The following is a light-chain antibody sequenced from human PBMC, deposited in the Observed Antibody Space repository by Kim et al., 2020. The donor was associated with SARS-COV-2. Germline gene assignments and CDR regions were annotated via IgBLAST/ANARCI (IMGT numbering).Light chain of an antibody. J-gene: IGKJ4*01. Sequence: DVVMTQSPLSLPVTLGQPASISCRSSQGLVHSDGSTYLNWFQKRPGQSPRRLIYKVSNRDSGVPDRFSGSGSGTDFTLRISRVEAEDVGVYYCMQGTHWPVTFGGGTKVDIK. CDR1: QGLVHSDGSTY. CDR2: KVS. CDR3: MQGTHWPVT. V-gene: IGKV2-30*02.